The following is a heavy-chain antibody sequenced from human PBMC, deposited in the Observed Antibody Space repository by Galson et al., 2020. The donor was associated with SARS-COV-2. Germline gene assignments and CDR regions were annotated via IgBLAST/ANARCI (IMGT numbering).Heavy chain of an antibody. Sequence: GESLKISCSASGFTFGTYAMHWVRQAPGKGLEYVSGISSNGGSTYYADSVKGRFTISRDNSQNTLYLQMASLIADDTAVYYCVKERITGWYDFDYWGQGTLVTVSS. CDR3: VKERITGWYDFDY. CDR1: GFTFGTYA. V-gene: IGHV3-64D*06. CDR2: ISSNGGST. D-gene: IGHD6-19*01. J-gene: IGHJ4*02.